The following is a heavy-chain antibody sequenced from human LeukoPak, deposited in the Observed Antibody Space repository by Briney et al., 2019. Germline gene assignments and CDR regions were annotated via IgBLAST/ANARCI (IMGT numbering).Heavy chain of an antibody. J-gene: IGHJ6*03. Sequence: ASVKVSCKASGGTFSSYAISRVRQAPGQGLEWMGGIIPIFGTANYAQKFQGRVTITADKSTSTAYMELSSLRSEDTAVYYCASATVTTYDYYYYYMDVWGKGTTATVSS. V-gene: IGHV1-69*06. CDR2: IIPIFGTA. CDR3: ASATVTTYDYYYYYMDV. CDR1: GGTFSSYA. D-gene: IGHD4-11*01.